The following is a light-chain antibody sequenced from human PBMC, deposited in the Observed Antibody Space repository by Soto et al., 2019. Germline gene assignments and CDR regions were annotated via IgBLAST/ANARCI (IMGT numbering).Light chain of an antibody. J-gene: IGKJ5*01. Sequence: DIQMTQSPSSLSASVGDRVTITCRASQSISSYLNWYQQKPGKAPKLLIYAASSLQIGVPSRFSGSGSGTDFTLTISSLQPEDFATYYCQQSYSTFITFGQGTRLEIK. CDR1: QSISSY. CDR3: QQSYSTFIT. CDR2: AAS. V-gene: IGKV1-39*01.